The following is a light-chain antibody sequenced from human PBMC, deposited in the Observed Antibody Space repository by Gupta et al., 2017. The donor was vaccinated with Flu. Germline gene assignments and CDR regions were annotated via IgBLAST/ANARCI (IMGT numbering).Light chain of an antibody. CDR3: QQENNWPCT. Sequence: PATLPGSPAARATLCCRARRSVRSIFAWYQQKPSQTPTLLISDASTRPKGFPARFSDGGYGTEFTLTISTRQSEDSAVYYCQQENNWPCTFGQGTKVEIK. CDR1: RSVRSI. J-gene: IGKJ1*01. V-gene: IGKV3-15*01. CDR2: DAS.